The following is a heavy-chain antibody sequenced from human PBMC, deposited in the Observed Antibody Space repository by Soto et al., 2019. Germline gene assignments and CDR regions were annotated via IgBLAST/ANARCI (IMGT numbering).Heavy chain of an antibody. CDR3: ARDYYYGSGSYNYFDF. CDR1: GYTFNKYT. D-gene: IGHD3-10*01. V-gene: IGHV1-3*01. J-gene: IGHJ4*02. CDR2: INAGKGNT. Sequence: QVQLVQSGAEVKKPGASVKVSCKASGYTFNKYTIHWVRQAPGQRLEWMGWINAGKGNTKYSQKFQGRVTISRDTSASTAYMELCSLRSEDTAVYYCARDYYYGSGSYNYFDFWGQGALVTVSS.